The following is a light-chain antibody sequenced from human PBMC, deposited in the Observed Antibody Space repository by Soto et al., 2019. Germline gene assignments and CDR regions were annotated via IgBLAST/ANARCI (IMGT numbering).Light chain of an antibody. CDR2: EVS. CDR1: SSDVGGYKY. V-gene: IGLV2-14*01. Sequence: QSVLTQPASVSGSPGQSITISCTGTSSDVGGYKYVSWYQQRPGKAPQLIIYEVSNRPSGISNRFSGSKSGNTASLTISGLQAEDEADYYCSSYSSSSTLYVFGSGTKVTAL. CDR3: SSYSSSSTLYV. J-gene: IGLJ1*01.